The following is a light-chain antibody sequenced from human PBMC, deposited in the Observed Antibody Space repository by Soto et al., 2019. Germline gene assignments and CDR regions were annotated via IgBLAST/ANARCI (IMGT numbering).Light chain of an antibody. Sequence: DIQMTQSPAALSASVGDRVTITCRGSQTINSWLAWYQQKPGKAPKVLIFDASSLKTGVPSRFSGSGSGTEFTLTISNLQPDDFATYYCQQYDSYSSGPFGQGTKVDI. CDR2: DAS. J-gene: IGKJ1*01. V-gene: IGKV1-5*01. CDR3: QQYDSYSSGP. CDR1: QTINSW.